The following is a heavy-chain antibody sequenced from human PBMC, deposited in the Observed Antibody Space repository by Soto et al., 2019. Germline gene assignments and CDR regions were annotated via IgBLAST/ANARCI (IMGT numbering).Heavy chain of an antibody. CDR2: IYYSGST. Sequence: HTWTVAGDTISDFWGSWIRQPPGKGLEWIGYIYYSGSTNYTPSLKSRVTISVDTSKNQFSLKLTSVTAADTALFYCANLKVSKPYWLDPWGQGTPVPVSP. V-gene: IGHV4-59*08. D-gene: IGHD1-20*01. CDR3: ANLKVSKPYWLDP. CDR1: GDTISDFW. J-gene: IGHJ5*02.